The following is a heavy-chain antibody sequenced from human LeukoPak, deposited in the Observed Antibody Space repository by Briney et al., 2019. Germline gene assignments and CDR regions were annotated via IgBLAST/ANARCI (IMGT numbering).Heavy chain of an antibody. CDR1: GFTFDDYG. CDR3: ARKSNYYYYGMDV. Sequence: GGSLRLSCAASGFTFDDYGMSWVRQAPGKGLEWVSGINWNGSSTGYADSVKGRFTISRDNAKNSLYLQMNSLRAEDTALYHCARKSNYYYYGMDVWGQGTTVTVSS. J-gene: IGHJ6*02. CDR2: INWNGSST. V-gene: IGHV3-20*01.